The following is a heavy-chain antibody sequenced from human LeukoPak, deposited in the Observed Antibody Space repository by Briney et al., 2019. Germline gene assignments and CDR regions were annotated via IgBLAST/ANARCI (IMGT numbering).Heavy chain of an antibody. V-gene: IGHV4-61*02. CDR2: IYTSGST. J-gene: IGHJ6*03. D-gene: IGHD3-16*01. CDR1: GGSVSSGSYY. Sequence: SETLSLTCTVSGGSVSSGSYYWSWIRQPAGKGLEWIGRIYTSGSTNYNPSLKSRVTISVDTSKNQFSLRLSSVTAADTAVYHCARGAGFLGDMDVWGKGTTVTVSS. CDR3: ARGAGFLGDMDV.